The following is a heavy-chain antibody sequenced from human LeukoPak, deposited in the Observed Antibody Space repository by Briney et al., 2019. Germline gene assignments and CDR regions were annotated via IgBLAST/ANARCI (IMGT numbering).Heavy chain of an antibody. CDR1: GYSISSGYY. CDR3: ARTRREYQLLSFDY. Sequence: KPSETLSLTCALSGYSISSGYYWGWIRQPPGKGLEWIGGIYHSGSTYYNPSLKSRVTISVDTSKNQFSLKLSSVTAADTAVYYCARTRREYQLLSFDYWGQGTLVTVSP. V-gene: IGHV4-38-2*01. CDR2: IYHSGST. J-gene: IGHJ4*02. D-gene: IGHD2-2*01.